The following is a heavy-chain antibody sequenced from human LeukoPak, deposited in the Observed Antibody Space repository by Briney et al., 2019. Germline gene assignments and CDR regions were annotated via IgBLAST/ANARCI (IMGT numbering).Heavy chain of an antibody. CDR1: GYTFTSYY. V-gene: IGHV1-46*01. D-gene: IGHD2-2*02. CDR3: ASYRKVPAAILNVY. J-gene: IGHJ4*02. Sequence: ASVKVSCKASGYTFTSYYMHWVRQAPGQGLEWMGIINPSGGSTSYAQKFQGRVTMTRDMSTSTVYMELSSLGSEDTAVYYCASYRKVPAAILNVYWGQGTLVTVSS. CDR2: INPSGGST.